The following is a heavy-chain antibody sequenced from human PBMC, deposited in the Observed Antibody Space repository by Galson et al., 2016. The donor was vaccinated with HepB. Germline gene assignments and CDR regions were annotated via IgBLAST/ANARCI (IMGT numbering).Heavy chain of an antibody. J-gene: IGHJ5*02. V-gene: IGHV3-9*01. CDR1: GFIFDDFS. CDR3: AKHKRQQQLVREGHLDP. D-gene: IGHD4-11*01. Sequence: SLRLSCAASGFIFDDFSLHWVRQRPGQGLEWVSGISWDSRKTRYADSVRGRFTLSRDNAKKSLFLEMNNLKPEDTATYYCAKHKRQQQLVREGHLDPWGQGTLVAVSS. CDR2: ISWDSRKT.